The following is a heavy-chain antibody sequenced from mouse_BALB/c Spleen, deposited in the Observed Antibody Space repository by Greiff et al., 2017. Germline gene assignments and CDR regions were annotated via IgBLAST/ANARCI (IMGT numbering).Heavy chain of an antibody. D-gene: IGHD1-1*01. Sequence: EVQRVESGGDLVKPGGSLKLSCAASGFTFSSYAMSWVRQTPEKRLEWVASISSGGSTYYPDSVKGRFTISRDNARNILYLQMSSLRSEDTAMYYCARAFDYGSSYWYFDVWGAGTTVTVSS. V-gene: IGHV5-6-5*01. J-gene: IGHJ1*01. CDR3: ARAFDYGSSYWYFDV. CDR2: ISSGGST. CDR1: GFTFSSYA.